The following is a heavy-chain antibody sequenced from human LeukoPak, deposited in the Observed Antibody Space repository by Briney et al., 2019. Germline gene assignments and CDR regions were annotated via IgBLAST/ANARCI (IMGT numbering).Heavy chain of an antibody. D-gene: IGHD2-15*01. CDR2: ISSSSSYI. J-gene: IGHJ6*02. Sequence: PGGSLRLSCAASGFTLSSYSMNWVRQAPGKGLEWVSSISSSSSYIYYADSVKGRFTISRDNAKNSLYVQMDSLRAEDTALYYCAKDLFHRCSGGSCYGMDVWGQGTTVTVSS. V-gene: IGHV3-21*04. CDR1: GFTLSSYS. CDR3: AKDLFHRCSGGSCYGMDV.